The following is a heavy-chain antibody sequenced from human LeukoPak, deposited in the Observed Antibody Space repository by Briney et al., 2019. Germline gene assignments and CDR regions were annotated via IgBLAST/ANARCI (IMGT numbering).Heavy chain of an antibody. CDR1: GYTFTGYY. CDR3: ARGYSNYYGMDV. D-gene: IGHD4-11*01. Sequence: ASMKVSCKASGYTFTGYYIHWVRQAPGQGLEWMGWINPNSGGTNYAQKFQGRVTMTRDTSISTAYMELSRLRSDDTAVYYCARGYSNYYGMDVWGQGTTVTVSS. J-gene: IGHJ6*02. V-gene: IGHV1-2*02. CDR2: INPNSGGT.